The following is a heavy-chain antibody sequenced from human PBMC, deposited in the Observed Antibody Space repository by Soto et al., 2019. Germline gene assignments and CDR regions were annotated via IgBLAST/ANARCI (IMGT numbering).Heavy chain of an antibody. V-gene: IGHV1-18*04. CDR1: GYTFTSYG. D-gene: IGHD6-19*01. CDR2: ISAYNGNT. J-gene: IGHJ5*02. CDR3: ARVSGGSGWKDNWFDP. Sequence: QVQLVQSGAEVKKPGASVKVSCKASGYTFTSYGISWVRQAPGQGLEWMGWISAYNGNTNYAQKLQGRVTMTTDTSTSTADMELRSLRSDDTAVYYCARVSGGSGWKDNWFDPWGQGTLVTVSS.